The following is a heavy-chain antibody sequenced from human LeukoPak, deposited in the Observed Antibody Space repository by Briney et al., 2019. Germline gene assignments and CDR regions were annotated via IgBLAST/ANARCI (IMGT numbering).Heavy chain of an antibody. CDR3: ARDSGSGSYQTLDY. CDR1: GYTFTSYY. J-gene: IGHJ4*02. Sequence: ASVKVSCKASGYTFTSYYMHWVRQAPAQGLEWRGIINPSAVSASYAQKFQGTVTMPRDMSTSTVYMELSSLRSEDTAVYYRARDSGSGSYQTLDYWGQGTLVTVSS. CDR2: INPSAVSA. V-gene: IGHV1-46*01. D-gene: IGHD3-10*01.